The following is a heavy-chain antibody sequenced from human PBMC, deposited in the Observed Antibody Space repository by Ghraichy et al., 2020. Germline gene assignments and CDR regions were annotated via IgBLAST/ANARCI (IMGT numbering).Heavy chain of an antibody. J-gene: IGHJ2*01. CDR1: GFAFSGYH. D-gene: IGHD3-3*01. CDR3: ARDRWSGSTPLYFDL. Sequence: GESLNISCVASGFAFSGYHMTWIRQAPGKGLEWLSYMTNGGSTIDYADSVKGRFTISRDNAKNSLYLQMNSLRAEDTAVYYCARDRWSGSTPLYFDLWGRGTLVTVSS. CDR2: MTNGGSTI. V-gene: IGHV3-11*01.